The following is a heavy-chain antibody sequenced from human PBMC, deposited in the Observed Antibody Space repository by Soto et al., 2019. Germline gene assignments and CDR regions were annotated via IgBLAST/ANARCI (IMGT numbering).Heavy chain of an antibody. CDR3: AIDRNGGGLLDYSYFHHGMDV. CDR1: GYSISRGFY. D-gene: IGHD3-22*01. J-gene: IGHJ6*02. V-gene: IGHV4-38-2*02. Sequence: PSETLPLTCAVSGYSISRGFYWVCIRQPPGKGLEWIWSFYHTGSTYYYNPSLKSRVTISEDTSKNQFSLKLSSVTAADTAVYYCAIDRNGGGLLDYSYFHHGMDVGCQGAGLTVS. CDR2: FYHTGSTY.